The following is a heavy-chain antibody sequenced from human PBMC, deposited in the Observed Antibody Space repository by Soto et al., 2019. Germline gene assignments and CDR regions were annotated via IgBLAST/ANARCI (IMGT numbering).Heavy chain of an antibody. V-gene: IGHV4-31*11. Sequence: PSETLSLSCAVSGGSISSGGYYWSWIRQHPGKGLEWIGYIYYSGSTYYNPSLKSRVTISVDTSKNQFSLKLSSVTAADTAVYYCARELTSIAARGYGMDVWGQGTTVTVSS. D-gene: IGHD6-6*01. CDR1: GGSISSGGYY. CDR2: IYYSGST. J-gene: IGHJ6*02. CDR3: ARELTSIAARGYGMDV.